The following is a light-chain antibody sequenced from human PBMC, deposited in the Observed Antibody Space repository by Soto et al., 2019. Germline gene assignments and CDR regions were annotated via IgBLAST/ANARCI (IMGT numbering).Light chain of an antibody. CDR1: QSISSW. CDR2: DAS. Sequence: DSQMTESPSTLSASLGDRVTITCRASQSISSWLAWYQQKPGKAPKLLIYDASSLQGGVPSRFSGSGSGTEFTPTISSLQPEDFATYYCQQGYNFPRAFGQGTKVDI. J-gene: IGKJ1*01. V-gene: IGKV1-5*01. CDR3: QQGYNFPRA.